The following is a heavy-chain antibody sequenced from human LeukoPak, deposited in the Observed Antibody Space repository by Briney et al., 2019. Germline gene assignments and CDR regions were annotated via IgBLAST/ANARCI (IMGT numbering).Heavy chain of an antibody. CDR1: GGSISSGGYY. Sequence: SETLSLTCTVSGGSISSGGYYWSWIRQHPGKGLEWIGYIYYSGSTYYNPSLKSRVTISVDTSKNQFSLKLSSVTAADTAVYYCARDLVARGYGYGNYGMDVWGQGTTVTVSS. CDR2: IYYSGST. CDR3: ARDLVARGYGYGNYGMDV. D-gene: IGHD5-18*01. V-gene: IGHV4-31*03. J-gene: IGHJ6*02.